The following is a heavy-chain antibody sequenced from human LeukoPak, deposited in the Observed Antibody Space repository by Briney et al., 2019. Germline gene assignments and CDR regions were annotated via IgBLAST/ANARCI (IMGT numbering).Heavy chain of an antibody. CDR3: ARVIAAAGTIDY. Sequence: SVKVSCKASGGTFSSYAISWVRQAPGQGLEWMGGIIPIFGTANYGQKFQGRVTITADESTSTAYMELSSLRSEDTAVYYCARVIAAAGTIDYWGQGTLVTVSS. J-gene: IGHJ4*02. D-gene: IGHD6-13*01. V-gene: IGHV1-69*13. CDR2: IIPIFGTA. CDR1: GGTFSSYA.